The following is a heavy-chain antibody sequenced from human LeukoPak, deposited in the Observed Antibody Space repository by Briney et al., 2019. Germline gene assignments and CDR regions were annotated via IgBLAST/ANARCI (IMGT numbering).Heavy chain of an antibody. CDR3: ARDRDWSVLYDASDI. CDR1: EFSFTTDA. Sequence: PGGSLRLSCAVSEFSFTTDAMSWVRQAPGKGLEWVSFISSSSSYIYYADSVKGRFTISRDNAKNSLYLQMNSLRAEDTAVYYCARDRDWSVLYDASDIWGQGTMVTVSS. V-gene: IGHV3-21*01. D-gene: IGHD3/OR15-3a*01. J-gene: IGHJ3*02. CDR2: ISSSSSYI.